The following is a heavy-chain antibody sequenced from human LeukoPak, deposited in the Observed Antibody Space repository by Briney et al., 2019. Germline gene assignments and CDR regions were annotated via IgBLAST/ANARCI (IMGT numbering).Heavy chain of an antibody. Sequence: GGSLSLSCAASGNYWMHWVRQAPGKGLVWVSHINSDGSWTSYADSVKGRFTISKDNAKNTVYLQMNSLRAEDTAVYYCVSFYETYWGRGTLVTVSS. V-gene: IGHV3-74*01. CDR3: VSFYETY. CDR1: GNYW. CDR2: INSDGSWT. J-gene: IGHJ4*02. D-gene: IGHD2/OR15-2a*01.